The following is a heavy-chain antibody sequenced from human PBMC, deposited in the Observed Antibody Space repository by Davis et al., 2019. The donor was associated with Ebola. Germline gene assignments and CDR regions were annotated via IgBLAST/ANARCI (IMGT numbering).Heavy chain of an antibody. J-gene: IGHJ4*02. CDR1: GFTFSRYA. D-gene: IGHD6-25*01. V-gene: IGHV3-23*01. Sequence: GGSLRLSCAASGFTFSRYAMTWARQAPGKGLEWVSAITSSGGTTYYADSVKGRFTISRDNSRNTLYLQMNSLRAEDTAVYYCARVAAASRDYWGQGTLVTVSS. CDR2: ITSSGGTT. CDR3: ARVAAASRDY.